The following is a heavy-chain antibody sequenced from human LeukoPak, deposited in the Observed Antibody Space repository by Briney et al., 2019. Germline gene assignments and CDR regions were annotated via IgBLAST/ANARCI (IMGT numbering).Heavy chain of an antibody. D-gene: IGHD2-15*01. CDR1: GGTFSSYA. Sequence: SVKVSCKASGGTFSSYAISWVRQAPGPRLEWMGRIIPILGIANSAQKFQGRVTITADKSTSTAYMELSSLRSEDTAVYYCASGGYCSGGSCYPEIYYYGMDVWGQGTTVTVSS. J-gene: IGHJ6*02. V-gene: IGHV1-69*04. CDR2: IIPILGIA. CDR3: ASGGYCSGGSCYPEIYYYGMDV.